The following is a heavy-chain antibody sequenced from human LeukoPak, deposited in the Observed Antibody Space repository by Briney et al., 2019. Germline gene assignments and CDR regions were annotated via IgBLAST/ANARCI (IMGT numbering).Heavy chain of an antibody. V-gene: IGHV3-9*01. D-gene: IGHD3-16*01. CDR1: GFTFDDYA. CDR3: AKDFYRLGVFDAFDN. CDR2: ISWNSGRI. J-gene: IGHJ3*02. Sequence: PGRSLRLSCAASGFTFDDYAMHWVRQAPGKGLEWVSGISWNSGRIGYADSVKGRFTISRDNAKNSLYLQMNSLRVEDTALYYCAKDFYRLGVFDAFDNWGQGTMVTVSS.